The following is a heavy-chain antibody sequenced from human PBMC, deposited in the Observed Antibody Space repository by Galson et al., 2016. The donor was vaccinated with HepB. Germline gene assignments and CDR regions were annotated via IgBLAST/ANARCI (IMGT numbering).Heavy chain of an antibody. V-gene: IGHV3-23*01. CDR1: GFTFSTYA. CDR3: AREPVRLDDLLTGPPKNPDY. D-gene: IGHD3-9*01. Sequence: SLRLSCAASGFTFSTYAMSWVRQAPGKGLEWVSGISGSGDTKFADSVKGRFTISRDNSKTTLDLQMNSLRVEDTAVYYCAREPVRLDDLLTGPPKNPDYWGLGTLVTVSS. CDR2: ISGSGDT. J-gene: IGHJ4*02.